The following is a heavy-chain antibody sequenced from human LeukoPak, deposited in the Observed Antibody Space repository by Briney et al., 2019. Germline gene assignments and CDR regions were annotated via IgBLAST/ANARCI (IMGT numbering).Heavy chain of an antibody. CDR3: AKRRFGELLFS. V-gene: IGHV3-23*01. J-gene: IGHJ4*02. Sequence: GGSLRLSCAASGFTFSSYGMSWVRQAPGKGLEWVSAISGSGGSTYYADSVKGRFTISRDNSKNTLYLQMNSLRAEDTAVYYCAKRRFGELLFSWGQGTLVTVSP. CDR1: GFTFSSYG. CDR2: ISGSGGST. D-gene: IGHD3-10*01.